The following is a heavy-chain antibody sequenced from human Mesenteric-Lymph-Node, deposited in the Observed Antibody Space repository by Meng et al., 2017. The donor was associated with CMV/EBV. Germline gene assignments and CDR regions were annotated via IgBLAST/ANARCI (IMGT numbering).Heavy chain of an antibody. CDR1: GGTFSSYG. CDR2: IIPLLGIT. CDR3: ARHLVLIGGNSGRWYYYYGMDV. D-gene: IGHD4-23*01. V-gene: IGHV1-69*10. J-gene: IGHJ6*02. Sequence: SVKVSCKASGGTFSSYGIRWVRQAPGQGLEWMGGIIPLLGITIYAQKFQGRVTITADESTRTAYMELSSLRSEDTAVYYCARHLVLIGGNSGRWYYYYGMDVWGQGTTVTVSS.